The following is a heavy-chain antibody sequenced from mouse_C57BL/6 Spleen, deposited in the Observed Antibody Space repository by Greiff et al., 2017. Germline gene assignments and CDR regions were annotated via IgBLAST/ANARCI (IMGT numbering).Heavy chain of an antibody. V-gene: IGHV1-82*01. CDR3: ARGTTVSSYYYAMDY. D-gene: IGHD1-1*01. J-gene: IGHJ4*01. CDR2: IYPGDGDT. CDR1: GYAFSSSW. Sequence: VKLVESGPELVKPGASVKISCKASGYAFSSSWMNWVKQRPGKGLEWIGRIYPGDGDTNYNGKFKGKATLTADKSSSTAYMQLSSLTSEDSAVYFCARGTTVSSYYYAMDYWGQGTSVTVSS.